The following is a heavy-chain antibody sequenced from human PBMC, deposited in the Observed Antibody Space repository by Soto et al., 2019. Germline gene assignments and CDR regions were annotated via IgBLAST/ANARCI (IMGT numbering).Heavy chain of an antibody. D-gene: IGHD2-2*01. CDR1: GFTFSNAW. J-gene: IGHJ4*02. CDR3: TTDLRREVVVPAASDY. Sequence: GGSLRLSCAASGFTFSNAWMSWVRQAPGKGLEWVGRIKSKTDGGTTDYAAPVKGRFTISRDDSKNTLYLQMNSLKTEDTAVYYCTTDLRREVVVPAASDYWGQGTLVTVSS. CDR2: IKSKTDGGTT. V-gene: IGHV3-15*01.